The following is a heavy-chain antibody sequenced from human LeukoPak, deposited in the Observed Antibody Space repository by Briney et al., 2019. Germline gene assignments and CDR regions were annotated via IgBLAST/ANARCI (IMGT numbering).Heavy chain of an antibody. V-gene: IGHV3-74*03. D-gene: IGHD3-10*01. CDR1: GFTFSRYW. CDR2: ISPDGSTT. J-gene: IGHJ4*02. Sequence: GGSLRLSCGASGFTFSRYWMHWVRQAPGKGLMWVSRISPDGSTTLYADSVKGRFTISRDNAKNTLYLQMNSLGAEDTAVYYCAKDGDYYGLFDYWGQGTLVTVSS. CDR3: AKDGDYYGLFDY.